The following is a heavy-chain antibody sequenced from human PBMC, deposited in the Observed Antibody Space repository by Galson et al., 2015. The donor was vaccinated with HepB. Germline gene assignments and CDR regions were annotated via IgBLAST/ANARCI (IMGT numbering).Heavy chain of an antibody. CDR3: ARGSKNSRSWFDP. J-gene: IGHJ5*02. Sequence: SVKVSCKASGYTFTGYYMHWVRQASGQGLEWMGWISPNSGGSNFAQNFQGRVNLTRDTSINIAYMELSRLRSDDTAVYYCARGSKNSRSWFDPWGQGTLVTVSS. V-gene: IGHV1-2*02. CDR1: GYTFTGYY. CDR2: ISPNSGGS. D-gene: IGHD1-26*01.